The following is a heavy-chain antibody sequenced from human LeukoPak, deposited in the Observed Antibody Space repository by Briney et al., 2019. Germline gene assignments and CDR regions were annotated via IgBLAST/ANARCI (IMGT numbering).Heavy chain of an antibody. V-gene: IGHV5-51*01. CDR3: ATTAKYSYAYDS. D-gene: IGHD5-18*01. CDR1: GYSFSTFW. CDR2: IYPGDSDT. Sequence: GESLKISCKGSGYSFSTFWIAWVRQMPGKGLEWMGIIYPGDSDTRYSPSFQGQVTISADKSITTAYLQWSSLKASDTAMHYCATTAKYSYAYDSWGQGTLVTLSS. J-gene: IGHJ5*01.